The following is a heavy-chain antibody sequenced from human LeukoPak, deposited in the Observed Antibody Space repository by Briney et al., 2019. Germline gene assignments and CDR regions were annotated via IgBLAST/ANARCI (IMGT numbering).Heavy chain of an antibody. J-gene: IGHJ6*03. Sequence: GASVKVSCKASGYTFTSYDINWVRQATGQGLEWMGWMNPNSGNTGYAQKFQGRVTITRNTSISTAYMELSSLRSEDTAVYYCARVYGDYFFYYYYYMDVWGKGTTVTVSS. V-gene: IGHV1-8*01. D-gene: IGHD4-17*01. CDR2: MNPNSGNT. CDR1: GYTFTSYD. CDR3: ARVYGDYFFYYYYYMDV.